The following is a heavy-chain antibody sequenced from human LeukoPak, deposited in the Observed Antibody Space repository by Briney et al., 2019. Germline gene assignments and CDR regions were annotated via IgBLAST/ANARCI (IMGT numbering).Heavy chain of an antibody. CDR1: GFTFSNYW. J-gene: IGHJ4*02. CDR3: ARDRDDGGFEY. CDR2: INQDGRIK. V-gene: IGHV3-7*01. Sequence: PGGSLRLSCAASGFTFSNYWMSWVRQAPEKGLEWVANINQDGRIKQYVDSMKGRFTISRDNAKNSLYLQMNSLRAEDTAVYHCARDRDDGGFEYWGQGTLVTVSS. D-gene: IGHD4-23*01.